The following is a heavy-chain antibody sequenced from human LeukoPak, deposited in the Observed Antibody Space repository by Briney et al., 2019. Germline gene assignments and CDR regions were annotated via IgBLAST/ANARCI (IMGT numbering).Heavy chain of an antibody. J-gene: IGHJ6*02. CDR1: GGSISSFY. CDR3: ARHTPVPLPSGFYFEMDV. V-gene: IGHV4-59*08. D-gene: IGHD2-15*01. CDR2: IFYSGST. Sequence: SETLSLTCTVSGGSISSFYWSWIRQPPGKGLEWIGYIFYSGSTNYNPSLKSRVTMSVATPKNQFSLKLSSVTAADTAVYYCARHTPVPLPSGFYFEMDVWGQGTTVTVSS.